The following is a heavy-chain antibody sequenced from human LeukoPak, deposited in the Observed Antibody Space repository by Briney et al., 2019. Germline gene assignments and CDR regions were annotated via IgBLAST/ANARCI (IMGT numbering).Heavy chain of an antibody. Sequence: SQTLSLTCAISGDSVSSNRAAWNWIRQSPSRGLEWLGRTYYRSKWYNDYAVSVKSRITIKSDTSKDQFSLQLNSVTPEDMGVYYCTRGVAVAGTSDAFDIWGQGTMVFVSS. CDR3: TRGVAVAGTSDAFDI. J-gene: IGHJ3*02. CDR2: TYYRSKWYN. D-gene: IGHD6-19*01. V-gene: IGHV6-1*01. CDR1: GDSVSSNRAA.